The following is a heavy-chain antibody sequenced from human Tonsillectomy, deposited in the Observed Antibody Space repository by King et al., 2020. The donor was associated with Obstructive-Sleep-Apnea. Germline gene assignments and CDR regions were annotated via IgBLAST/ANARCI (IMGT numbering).Heavy chain of an antibody. CDR1: GGSISSSSYY. CDR3: AGTSSGWYGGISFDY. CDR2: IYYSGST. D-gene: IGHD6-19*01. Sequence: QLQESGPGLVKPSETLSLTCTVSGGSISSSSYYWGWIRQPPGKGLEWIGSIYYSGSTYYNPSLKSRVTISEDKSKNQFSLKLSSVTAADTAVYYCAGTSSGWYGGISFDYWGQGILVTVSS. J-gene: IGHJ4*02. V-gene: IGHV4-39*07.